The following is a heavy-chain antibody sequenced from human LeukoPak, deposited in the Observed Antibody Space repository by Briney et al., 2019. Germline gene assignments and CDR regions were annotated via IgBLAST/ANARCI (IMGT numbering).Heavy chain of an antibody. CDR2: IYYSGST. V-gene: IGHV4-39*07. CDR3: ASTPNYYDSSQGGY. J-gene: IGHJ4*02. D-gene: IGHD3-22*01. Sequence: PSETLSLTCTVSGGSISRSSSYWGWIRQPPGKGLEWIGSIYYSGSTYYNPSLKSRVTISVDTSKNQFSLKLSSVTAADTAVYYCASTPNYYDSSQGGYWGQGTLVTVSS. CDR1: GGSISRSSSY.